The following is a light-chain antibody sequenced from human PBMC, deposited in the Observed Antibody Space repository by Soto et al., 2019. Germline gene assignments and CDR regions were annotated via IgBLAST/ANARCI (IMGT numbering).Light chain of an antibody. V-gene: IGKV1-5*03. J-gene: IGKJ1*01. CDR3: QQYNSYPWT. Sequence: DIQMTHSPSTLSASVGDIVTITCRASQRISTWLAWYQQKPGKAPSLLIYKASSSESGVPSSFSGSGSGTEFTLTISSLQPDDFATYYRQQYNSYPWTFGQGTKVDIK. CDR2: KAS. CDR1: QRISTW.